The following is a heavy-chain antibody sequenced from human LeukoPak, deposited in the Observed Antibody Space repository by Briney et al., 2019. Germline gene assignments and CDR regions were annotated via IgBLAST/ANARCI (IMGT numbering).Heavy chain of an antibody. CDR1: GGSISSSSYY. V-gene: IGHV4-39*01. CDR3: ARPRARGAFDI. CDR2: IYYSGST. Sequence: SETLSLTCTLSGGSISSSSYYWGWIRQPPGKGLEWIGSIYYSGSTYYNPSLKSRVTISVDTSKNQFSLKLSSVTAADTAVYYCARPRARGAFDIWGQGTMVTVSS. D-gene: IGHD4/OR15-4a*01. J-gene: IGHJ3*02.